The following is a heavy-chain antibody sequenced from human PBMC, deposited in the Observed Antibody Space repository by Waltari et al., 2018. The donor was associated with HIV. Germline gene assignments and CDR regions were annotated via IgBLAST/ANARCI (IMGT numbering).Heavy chain of an antibody. CDR3: ARGPVVVVTATYFDY. J-gene: IGHJ4*02. V-gene: IGHV3-48*02. D-gene: IGHD2-21*02. CDR2: ISSSSTTI. CDR1: GFPFSSYI. Sequence: EVQLLESGGVLVQSGGSLRLSLSASGFPFSSYILNWVRQAPGKGLEWVSYISSSSTTIYYADSVKGRFTISRDNPKNSLYLQMNSLRDEDTAVYYCARGPVVVVTATYFDYWGQGTLVTVSS.